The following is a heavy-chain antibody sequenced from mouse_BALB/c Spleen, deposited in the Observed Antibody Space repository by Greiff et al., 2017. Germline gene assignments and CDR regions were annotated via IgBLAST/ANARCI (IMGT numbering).Heavy chain of an antibody. V-gene: IGHV5-6-3*01. J-gene: IGHJ3*01. CDR3: ARVQYGNYEAWFAY. D-gene: IGHD2-10*02. Sequence: EVQGVESGGGLVQPGGSLKLSCAASGFTFSSYGMSWVRQTPDKRLELVATINSNGGSTYYPDSVKGRFTISRDNAKNTLYLQMSSLKSEDTAMYYCARVQYGNYEAWFAYWGQGTLVTVSA. CDR1: GFTFSSYG. CDR2: INSNGGST.